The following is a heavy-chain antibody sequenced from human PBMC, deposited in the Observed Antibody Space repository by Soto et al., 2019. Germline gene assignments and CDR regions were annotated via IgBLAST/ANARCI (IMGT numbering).Heavy chain of an antibody. CDR3: ARGRRRESCWGGDCYSFDF. CDR2: YYWDDDE. V-gene: IGHV2-5*02. J-gene: IGHJ5*01. CDR1: GFSFSDGAVG. Sequence: QITLKESGPTLVKPTQALTLTCTFSGFSFSDGAVGVGWFRQSPGKAPEWLAVYYWDDDEWHSPSPRTRLTISYETARSQVVLSMVAMDPQDTATSSCARGRRRESCWGGDCYSFDFWGQGLLVAAS. D-gene: IGHD2-21*01.